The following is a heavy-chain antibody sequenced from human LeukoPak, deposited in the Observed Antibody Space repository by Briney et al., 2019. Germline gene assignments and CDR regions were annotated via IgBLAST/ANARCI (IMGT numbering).Heavy chain of an antibody. CDR3: AKFVASGYSSSWYVDY. CDR1: GFTFSSYG. CDR2: IRYDGSNK. Sequence: GGCLRLSCAASGFTFSSYGMHWVRQAPGKGLEWVAFIRYDGSNKYYADSVKGQFTISRDNSKNTLYLQMNSLRAEDTAVYYCAKFVASGYSSSWYVDYWGQGTLVTVSS. J-gene: IGHJ4*02. V-gene: IGHV3-30*02. D-gene: IGHD6-13*01.